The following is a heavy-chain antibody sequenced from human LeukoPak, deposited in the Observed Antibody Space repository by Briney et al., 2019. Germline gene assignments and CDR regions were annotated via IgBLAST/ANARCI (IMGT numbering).Heavy chain of an antibody. CDR3: ARLKQITIFGVVIQYGMDV. Sequence: GGSLRLSCAASGFTFSSYWMSWVRQAPGKGLEWVANIKQDGSEKYYVDSVKGRFTISRDNAKNSLYPQMNSLRAEDTAVYYCARLKQITIFGVVIQYGMDVWGQGTTVTVSS. CDR2: IKQDGSEK. V-gene: IGHV3-7*01. D-gene: IGHD3-3*01. J-gene: IGHJ6*02. CDR1: GFTFSSYW.